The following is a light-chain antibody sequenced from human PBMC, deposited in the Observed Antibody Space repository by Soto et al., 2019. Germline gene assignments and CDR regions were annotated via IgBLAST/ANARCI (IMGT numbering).Light chain of an antibody. CDR3: QQYGSSGT. J-gene: IGKJ1*01. Sequence: EVVLTQSPATLSVSPGDRAPLSCRASQYIGSAVAWYHQRSGQAPRLLIFDASIRANGIPDRFSSSASGTTFTLTISRLEPEDFAVYYCQQYGSSGTFGQGTKVDIK. CDR2: DAS. V-gene: IGKV3-20*01. CDR1: QYIGSA.